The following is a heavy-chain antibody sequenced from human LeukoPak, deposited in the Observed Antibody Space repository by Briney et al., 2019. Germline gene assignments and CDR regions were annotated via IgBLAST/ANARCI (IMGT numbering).Heavy chain of an antibody. V-gene: IGHV4-38-2*02. CDR2: IYHRGIT. Sequence: SETLSLTCTVSGYSISSSYYWGWIRQPPGKGLEWIGSIYHRGITYYNPALKRRVTISVDTYKNQFSLKLRSVTAADASVYYCARTGSSRYYLYFGRWGRGILVTVSS. CDR3: ARTGSSRYYLYFGR. CDR1: GYSISSSYY. J-gene: IGHJ2*01. D-gene: IGHD6-19*01.